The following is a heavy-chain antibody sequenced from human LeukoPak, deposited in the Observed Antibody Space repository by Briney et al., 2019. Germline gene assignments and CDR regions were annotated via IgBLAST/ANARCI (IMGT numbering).Heavy chain of an antibody. CDR3: ARDGGYYYDSSGYYPENY. CDR1: GFTFDDYG. V-gene: IGHV3-20*04. D-gene: IGHD3-22*01. CDR2: INWNGGST. J-gene: IGHJ4*02. Sequence: GGSLRLSCAASGFTFDDYGMSWVRQAPGKGLEWVSGINWNGGSTGYADSVKGRFTISRDNAKNSLHLQMNSLRAEDTAVYYCARDGGYYYDSSGYYPENYWGQGTLVTVSS.